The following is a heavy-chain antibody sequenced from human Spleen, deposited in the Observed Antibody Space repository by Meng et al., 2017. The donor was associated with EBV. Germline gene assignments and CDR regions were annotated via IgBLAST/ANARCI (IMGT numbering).Heavy chain of an antibody. J-gene: IGHJ4*02. CDR2: INHSGST. CDR1: GGSFSGYH. CDR3: AGEMVTEYYFDY. Sequence: VQLQQWGAGLLKPSEHLSPTCAVYGGSFSGYHWSWNRQPPGKGLEWIGEINHSGSTNYNPSLKSRVTRSVDTSKNQFSLKLSSVTAADTAVYYCAGEMVTEYYFDYWGQGTLVTVSS. D-gene: IGHD5-24*01. V-gene: IGHV4-34*01.